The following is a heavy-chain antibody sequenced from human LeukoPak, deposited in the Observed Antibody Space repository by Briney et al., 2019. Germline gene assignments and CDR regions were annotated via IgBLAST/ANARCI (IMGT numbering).Heavy chain of an antibody. CDR1: GFTFSNYG. J-gene: IGHJ4*02. Sequence: GGSLRLSCAASGFTFSNYGMSWVRQAPGKGLEWVSAISGSGGSTYYADSVKGRFTISRDNSKNMLYLQMNSLRADDTAVYYCAKSGLSRFDYWGQGTLVTVSS. D-gene: IGHD4/OR15-4a*01. V-gene: IGHV3-23*01. CDR2: ISGSGGST. CDR3: AKSGLSRFDY.